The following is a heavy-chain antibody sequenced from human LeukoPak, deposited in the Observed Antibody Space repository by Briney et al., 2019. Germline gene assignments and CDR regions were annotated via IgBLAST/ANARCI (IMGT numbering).Heavy chain of an antibody. Sequence: ASVKVSCKASGYTFTSYGISWVRQAPGQGLEWMGWISAYNGNTNYAQKLQGRVTMTTDTSTSTAYMELRSLRSDDTAVYYCARVVAAGNPYYYYYYYMDVWGKGTTVTVSS. V-gene: IGHV1-18*01. CDR3: ARVVAAGNPYYYYYYYMDV. D-gene: IGHD6-13*01. CDR1: GYTFTSYG. J-gene: IGHJ6*03. CDR2: ISAYNGNT.